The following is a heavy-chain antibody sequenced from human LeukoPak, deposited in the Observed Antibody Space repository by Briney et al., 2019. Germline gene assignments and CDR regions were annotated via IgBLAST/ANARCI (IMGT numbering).Heavy chain of an antibody. J-gene: IGHJ4*02. CDR2: IYYSGST. CDR1: GGSISSSSYY. Sequence: PSETLSLTCTVSGGSISSSSYYWGWIRQPPGKGLEWIGSIYYSGSTYYNPSLKSRVTISVDTSKNQFSLKLSSVTAADTAVYYCARAYLPPLRFLEWLPIRGSSTSYYFDYWGQGTLVTVSS. V-gene: IGHV4-39*07. D-gene: IGHD3-3*01. CDR3: ARAYLPPLRFLEWLPIRGSSTSYYFDY.